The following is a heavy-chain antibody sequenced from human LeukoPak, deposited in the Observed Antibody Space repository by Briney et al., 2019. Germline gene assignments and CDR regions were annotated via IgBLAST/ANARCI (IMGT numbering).Heavy chain of an antibody. J-gene: IGHJ4*02. V-gene: IGHV3-21*01. CDR3: ARSETSFDY. Sequence: GGSLRLSCAASGFTFSSYAMSWVRQAPGKGLEWVSSISSGGSYIYYADSVKGRFTISRDNAKSSLYLHMNSLRADDTAVYYCARSETSFDYWGQGTLVTVSS. CDR2: ISSGGSYI. CDR1: GFTFSSYA.